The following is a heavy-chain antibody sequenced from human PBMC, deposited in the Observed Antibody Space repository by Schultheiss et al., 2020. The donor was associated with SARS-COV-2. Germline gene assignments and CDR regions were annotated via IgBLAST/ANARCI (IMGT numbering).Heavy chain of an antibody. V-gene: IGHV1-69*13. D-gene: IGHD4-17*01. Sequence: SVKVSCQASGGTFSSYTISWVRQAPGQGLEWMGGIIPIFGTANYAQKFQGRVTITADESTSTAYMELSSLRSEDTAVYYCARLRGDYGDDYNWFDPWGQGTLVTVSS. CDR3: ARLRGDYGDDYNWFDP. CDR1: GGTFSSYT. CDR2: IIPIFGTA. J-gene: IGHJ5*02.